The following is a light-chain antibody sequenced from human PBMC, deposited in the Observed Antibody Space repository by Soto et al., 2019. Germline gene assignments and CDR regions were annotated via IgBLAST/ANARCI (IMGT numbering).Light chain of an antibody. Sequence: EIVLTQSPGTLSLSPGERATLSCRASQSVSNNYLAWYQQKPGQAPRLLIYGASNRATGIPDRFSGSGSGTEFTLTISSLQSEDFAVYYCQQYNNWPLWTFGQGTKVDIK. CDR2: GAS. J-gene: IGKJ1*01. CDR3: QQYNNWPLWT. CDR1: QSVSNN. V-gene: IGKV3D-15*01.